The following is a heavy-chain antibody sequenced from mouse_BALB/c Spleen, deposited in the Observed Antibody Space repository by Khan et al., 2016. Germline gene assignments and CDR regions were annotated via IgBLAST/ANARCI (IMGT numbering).Heavy chain of an antibody. D-gene: IGHD2-14*01. CDR3: GRVVRRGVFDY. CDR1: GYSITSDYA. CDR2: ISYSGRT. J-gene: IGHJ2*01. Sequence: EVQLQESGPGLVKPSQSLSLTCTVTGYSITSDYAWNWIRQFPGNKLEWMGYISYSGRTSYNSSLKSRISITRDTSKNQFFLQLNSVTTEDTATYYCGRVVRRGVFDYWGQGTTLTVSS. V-gene: IGHV3-2*02.